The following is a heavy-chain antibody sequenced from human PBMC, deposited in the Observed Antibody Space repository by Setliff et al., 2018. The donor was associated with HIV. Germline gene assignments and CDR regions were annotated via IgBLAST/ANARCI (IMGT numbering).Heavy chain of an antibody. CDR1: GGSISSDSYY. V-gene: IGHV4-39*01. CDR3: GGSYFYDSSGFYSNNWFDP. J-gene: IGHJ5*02. CDR2: LFYNGAT. Sequence: SETLSLTCTVSGGSISSDSYYWGWIRQPPGKGLESIGTLFYNGATYYSPSLKGRVIISVDTSKNQFSLRLTSVTAADTAVYYCGGSYFYDSSGFYSNNWFDPWGQGTLVTVSS. D-gene: IGHD3-22*01.